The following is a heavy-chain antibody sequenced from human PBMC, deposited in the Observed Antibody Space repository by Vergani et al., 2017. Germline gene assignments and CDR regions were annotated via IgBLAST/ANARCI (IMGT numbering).Heavy chain of an antibody. J-gene: IGHJ4*02. CDR3: AKDRSFNLGEPFDY. CDR1: GFTSSYYG. Sequence: QVHLVESGGGVVQPGRSLRLSCVVSGFTSSYYGMHWVRQAPGKGLEWVAVISYDGTQKYYADSVKGRFTISRDNSKNTLYLQMNSLRAEDTAVYYCAKDRSFNLGEPFDYWGQGTLVTVSS. D-gene: IGHD3-16*02. V-gene: IGHV3-30*18. CDR2: ISYDGTQK.